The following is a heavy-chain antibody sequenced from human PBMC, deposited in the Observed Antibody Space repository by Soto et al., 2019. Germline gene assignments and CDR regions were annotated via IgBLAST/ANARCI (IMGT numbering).Heavy chain of an antibody. CDR1: GYTFTGYY. CDR2: INPNSGGT. D-gene: IGHD3-22*01. J-gene: IGHJ3*02. CDR3: ARGYDSSGYYYSGGAFDI. Sequence: QVQLVQSGAEVKKPGASVKVSCKASGYTFTGYYMHWVRQAPGQGLEWMGWINPNSGGTNYAQKFQGGGTMTRDTFISRGYMELSRLRSDDTAVYYCARGYDSSGYYYSGGAFDIWGQGTMVTVSS. V-gene: IGHV1-2*02.